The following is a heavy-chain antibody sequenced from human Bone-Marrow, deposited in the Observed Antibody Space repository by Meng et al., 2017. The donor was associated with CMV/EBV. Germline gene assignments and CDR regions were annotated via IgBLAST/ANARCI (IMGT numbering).Heavy chain of an antibody. CDR1: GFTFDDYA. J-gene: IGHJ4*02. CDR3: AKVTHLTLDSNGYLDY. V-gene: IGHV3-9*01. CDR2: INWNTGII. Sequence: SLKISCAASGFTFDDYAMHWVRQAPGKGLEWVSGINWNTGIIGYADSVKGRFTISRDNAKNSLYLQMNSLRPEDTALYYCAKVTHLTLDSNGYLDYWGQGTLVTVSS. D-gene: IGHD3-22*01.